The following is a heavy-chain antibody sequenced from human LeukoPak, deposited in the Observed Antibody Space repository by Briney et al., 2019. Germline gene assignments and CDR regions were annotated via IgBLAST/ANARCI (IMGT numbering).Heavy chain of an antibody. Sequence: KTSETLSLTCSASGASTSDKYWSWIRQSPGRTLEWIGHIYNGRNTKYNPSLTSRVTISVDTSKNQFSLSLTSVTAADTAMYYCAQTTGWPGFDFWVPGALVTVSS. CDR1: GASTSDKY. CDR3: AQTTGWPGFDF. D-gene: IGHD6-19*01. CDR2: IYNGRNT. V-gene: IGHV4-59*08. J-gene: IGHJ4*02.